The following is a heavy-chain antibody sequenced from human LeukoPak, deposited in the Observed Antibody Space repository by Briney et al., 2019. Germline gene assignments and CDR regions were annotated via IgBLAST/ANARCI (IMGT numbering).Heavy chain of an antibody. J-gene: IGHJ4*02. CDR1: GFTFSSYA. CDR2: INHSGST. D-gene: IGHD5-24*01. CDR3: ARGTGRDGYRAEYYFDY. V-gene: IGHV4-34*01. Sequence: SGGSLRLSCAASGFTFSSYAMSWIRQPPGKGLEWIGEINHSGSTNYNPSLKSRVTISVDTSKNQFSLKLSSVTAADTAVYYCARGTGRDGYRAEYYFDYWGQGTLVTVSS.